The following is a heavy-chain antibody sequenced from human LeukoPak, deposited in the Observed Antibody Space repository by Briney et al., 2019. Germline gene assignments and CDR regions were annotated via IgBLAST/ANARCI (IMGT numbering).Heavy chain of an antibody. J-gene: IGHJ4*02. CDR2: ISGGGGST. CDR3: AKDPVPYYYDSSGPSFDY. V-gene: IGHV3-23*01. CDR1: GFTFSSYE. D-gene: IGHD3-22*01. Sequence: GGSLRLSCAASGFTFSSYEMNWVRQAPGKGLEWVSGISGGGGSTYYADSVKGRFTISRDNSKNTLYLQMNSLRAEDTAVYYCAKDPVPYYYDSSGPSFDYWGQGTLVTVSS.